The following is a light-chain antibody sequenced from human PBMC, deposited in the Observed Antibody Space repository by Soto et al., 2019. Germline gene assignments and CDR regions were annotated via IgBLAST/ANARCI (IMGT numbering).Light chain of an antibody. CDR2: DDT. V-gene: IGLV3-21*02. Sequence: SYELTQPPSVSVAPGQTARITCGGNNIGSKSVHWHQQRPGQAPLVVINDDTDRPSGIPERFSGANSENTATLTITRVEAGDEADYYCQVRDSNNDHMVFGGGTKLTVL. CDR3: QVRDSNNDHMV. CDR1: NIGSKS. J-gene: IGLJ3*02.